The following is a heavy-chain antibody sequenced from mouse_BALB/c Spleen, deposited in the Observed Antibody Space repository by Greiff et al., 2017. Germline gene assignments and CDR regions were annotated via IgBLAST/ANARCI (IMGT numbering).Heavy chain of an antibody. CDR2: ISSGSSTI. CDR1: GFTFSSFG. CDR3: ARRERDYAMDY. Sequence: EVKLVESGGGLVQPGGSRKLSCAASGFTFSSFGMHWVRQAPEKGLEWVAYISSGSSTIYYADTVKGRFTISRDNPKNTLFLQMTSLRSEDTAMYYCARRERDYAMDYWGQGTSVTVSS. V-gene: IGHV5-17*02. J-gene: IGHJ4*01.